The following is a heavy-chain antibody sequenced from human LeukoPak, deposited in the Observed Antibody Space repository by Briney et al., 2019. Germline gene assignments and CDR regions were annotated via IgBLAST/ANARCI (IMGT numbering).Heavy chain of an antibody. D-gene: IGHD1-26*01. Sequence: GGSLRLSCAASGSTFSYYNMNWVRQAPGKGLEWVSSISSSSSHIYYADSVKGRFTISRDNAKNSLYLQMSSLRVEDTAVFYCVRAWGGGSYSDAFDIWGQGTMVTVPS. CDR2: ISSSSSHI. J-gene: IGHJ3*02. V-gene: IGHV3-21*06. CDR3: VRAWGGGSYSDAFDI. CDR1: GSTFSYYN.